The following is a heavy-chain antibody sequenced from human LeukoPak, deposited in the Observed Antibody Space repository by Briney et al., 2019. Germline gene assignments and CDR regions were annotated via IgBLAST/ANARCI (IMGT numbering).Heavy chain of an antibody. D-gene: IGHD1-7*01. CDR1: GYTFTGYY. CDR3: ARPKYNWNYGSLNY. V-gene: IGHV1-2*02. Sequence: ASVKVSCKASGYTFTGYYMHWVRQAPGQGLEWMGWINPNSGGTNYAQKFQGRVTMTRDTSISTAYMELSRLRSDDTAVYYCARPKYNWNYGSLNYWGQGTLVTVSS. J-gene: IGHJ4*02. CDR2: INPNSGGT.